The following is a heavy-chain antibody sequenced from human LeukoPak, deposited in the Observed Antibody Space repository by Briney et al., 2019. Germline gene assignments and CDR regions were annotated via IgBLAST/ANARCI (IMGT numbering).Heavy chain of an antibody. CDR1: IDSTNGNY. J-gene: IGHJ4*02. Sequence: PSETLSLTCAVSIDSTNGNYWSWVRQSPGKGLEWIGEVHRSGSTNYKPSLKRRVTISIDRSKDQISLDLTSEIAADTAVYYCARELLNAPTPGAYWGQGILVTVSS. CDR2: VHRSGST. CDR3: ARELLNAPTPGAY. D-gene: IGHD2-21*01. V-gene: IGHV4-4*02.